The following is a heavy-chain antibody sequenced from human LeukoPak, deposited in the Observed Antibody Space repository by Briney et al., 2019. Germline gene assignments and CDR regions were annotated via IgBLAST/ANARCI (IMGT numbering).Heavy chain of an antibody. D-gene: IGHD3-22*01. V-gene: IGHV4-59*08. CDR1: GGSINNYY. CDR3: ARGGYYYDTNGYSPLDY. J-gene: IGHJ4*02. Sequence: SETLSLTCTVSGGSINNYYWSWIRQPPGKGLEWIGYIYYSGSTNYNPSLKSRVTISVDTSKNQFSLKLSSVTAADTAVYYCARGGYYYDTNGYSPLDYWGQGTLVTVSS. CDR2: IYYSGST.